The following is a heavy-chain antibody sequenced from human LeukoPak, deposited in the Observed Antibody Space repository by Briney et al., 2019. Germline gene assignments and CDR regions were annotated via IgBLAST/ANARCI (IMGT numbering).Heavy chain of an antibody. D-gene: IGHD3-3*01. CDR2: IYHSGST. Sequence: PSETLSLTCAVSGYSISNGYYWGWIRQPPGKGLEWIGSIYHSGSTYYNPSLKSRVTISVDTSKNQFSLKLSSVTAADTAVYYCARLITIPNGWFDPWGQGTLVTVSS. V-gene: IGHV4-38-2*01. CDR1: GYSISNGYY. J-gene: IGHJ5*02. CDR3: ARLITIPNGWFDP.